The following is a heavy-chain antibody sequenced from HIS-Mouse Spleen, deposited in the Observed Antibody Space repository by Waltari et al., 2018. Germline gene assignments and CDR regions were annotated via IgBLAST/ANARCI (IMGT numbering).Heavy chain of an antibody. CDR2: IYYSGST. V-gene: IGHV4-39*07. D-gene: IGHD6-13*01. CDR1: GGPITSSSYY. Sequence: QLQLQESGPGLVKPSETLSLTCTVPGGPITSSSYYWGWSRHPPGKGLAWIGSIYYSGSTYYNPSLKSRVTISVDTSKNQFSLKLSSVTAADTAVYYCAREIPYSSSWYDWYFDLWGRGTLVTVSS. J-gene: IGHJ2*01. CDR3: AREIPYSSSWYDWYFDL.